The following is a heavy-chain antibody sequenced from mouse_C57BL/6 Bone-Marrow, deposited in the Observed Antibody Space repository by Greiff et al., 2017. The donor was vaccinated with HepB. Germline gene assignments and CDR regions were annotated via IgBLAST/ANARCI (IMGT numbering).Heavy chain of an antibody. Sequence: EVQRVESGGGLVQPGGSLKLSCAASGFTFSDYGMAWVRQAPRKGPEWVAFISNLAYSIYYADTVTGRFTISRENAKNTLYLEMSSLRSEDTAMYYCARQAGSSLDYWGQGTTLTVSS. CDR3: ARQAGSSLDY. CDR2: ISNLAYSI. D-gene: IGHD1-1*01. V-gene: IGHV5-15*01. J-gene: IGHJ2*01. CDR1: GFTFSDYG.